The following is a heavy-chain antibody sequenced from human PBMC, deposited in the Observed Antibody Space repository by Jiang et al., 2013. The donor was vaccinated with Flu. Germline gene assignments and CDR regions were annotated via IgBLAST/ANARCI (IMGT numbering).Heavy chain of an antibody. CDR1: GYMFTAYV. CDR2: IHGGNGNT. CDR3: ARDKYYCSGGACYSGYYYGMDV. J-gene: IGHJ6*04. Sequence: GAEVKKPGASVKVSCKTSGYMFTAYVMHWVRQAPGQSLEWMGWIHGGNGNTKYAQKFQDRVTFTTDTSASVVNMEMRSLRSEDTAVYYCARDKYYCSGGACYSGYYYGMDVWGKGTSVTVSS. V-gene: IGHV1-3*01. D-gene: IGHD2-15*01.